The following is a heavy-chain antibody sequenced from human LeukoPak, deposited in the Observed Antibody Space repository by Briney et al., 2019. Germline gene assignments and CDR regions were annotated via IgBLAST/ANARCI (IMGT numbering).Heavy chain of an antibody. J-gene: IGHJ4*02. CDR3: AKGVYILGSYYFDY. Sequence: PGGSLRLSCAASGFTFSSYAMSWVRQAPGRGLEWVSANSGSGGRTYYADSVKGRFTISRDNSKNTLYLQMNSLRAEDTAVYYCAKGVYILGSYYFDYWGQGTRVTVSS. V-gene: IGHV3-23*01. CDR1: GFTFSSYA. CDR2: NSGSGGRT. D-gene: IGHD6-6*01.